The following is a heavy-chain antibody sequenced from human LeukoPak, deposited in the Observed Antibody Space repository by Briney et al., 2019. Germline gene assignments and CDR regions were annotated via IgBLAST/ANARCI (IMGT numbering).Heavy chain of an antibody. CDR2: IYSGGST. CDR1: GFTVSSNY. J-gene: IGHJ4*02. D-gene: IGHD4-17*01. Sequence: PGGSLRLSCAASGFTVSSNYMSWVRQAPGKGLEWVSIIYSGGSTYYADSVKGRHNISRHNYKNTLYLQMNSLRAEDTAIYYCGKDRRYDYGDSTASLDYWGQGTLVSVSS. CDR3: GKDRRYDYGDSTASLDY. V-gene: IGHV3-53*04.